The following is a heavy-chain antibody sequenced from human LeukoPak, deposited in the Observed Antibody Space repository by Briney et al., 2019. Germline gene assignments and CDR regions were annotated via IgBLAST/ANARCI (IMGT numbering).Heavy chain of an antibody. Sequence: SETLSLTCTVSGGSISSYYWSWIRQPAGKGLEWIGRIYTSGSTNYNPSLTSRVTISVDTSKNQFSLTLSSVTAAAPALSYCSRDAYEDFWGGYYIVAFYIWGQGTMVTVSS. CDR2: IYTSGST. CDR3: SRDAYEDFWGGYYIVAFYI. D-gene: IGHD3-3*01. CDR1: GGSISSYY. V-gene: IGHV4-4*07. J-gene: IGHJ3*02.